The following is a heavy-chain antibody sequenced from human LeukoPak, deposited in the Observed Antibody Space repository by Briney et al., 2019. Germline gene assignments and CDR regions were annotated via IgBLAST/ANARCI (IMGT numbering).Heavy chain of an antibody. Sequence: SETLSLTCTVSGGSISSYYWSWIRQPPGKGLEWIGYIYYSGSTNYNPSLKSRVTMPVDTSKNQFSLKLSSVTAADTAVYYCARGGSSGWTAHDAFDIWGQGTMVTVSS. V-gene: IGHV4-59*12. D-gene: IGHD6-19*01. CDR1: GGSISSYY. CDR3: ARGGSSGWTAHDAFDI. J-gene: IGHJ3*02. CDR2: IYYSGST.